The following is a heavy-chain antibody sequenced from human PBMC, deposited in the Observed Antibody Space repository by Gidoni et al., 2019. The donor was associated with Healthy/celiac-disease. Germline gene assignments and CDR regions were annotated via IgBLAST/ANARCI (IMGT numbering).Heavy chain of an antibody. CDR1: GGSFSGYY. CDR2: INHSGST. CDR3: ARGPRRGMDV. J-gene: IGHJ6*02. Sequence: QVQLQQWGAGLLKPSATLSLTCAVYGGSFSGYYWSWIRQPPGKGLEWIGEINHSGSTNYNPSLKSRVTISVDTSKNQFSLKLSSVTAADTAVYYCARGPRRGMDVWGQGTTVTVSS. V-gene: IGHV4-34*01.